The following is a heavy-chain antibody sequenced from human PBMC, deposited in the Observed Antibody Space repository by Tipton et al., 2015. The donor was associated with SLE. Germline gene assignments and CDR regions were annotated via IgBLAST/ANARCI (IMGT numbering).Heavy chain of an antibody. J-gene: IGHJ3*02. CDR3: ARELVWWGAFDI. CDR1: GFTFDDYA. CDR2: ISGSGGST. Sequence: QLVQSGGGLVQPGRSLRLSCAASGFTFDDYAMHWVRQAPGKGLEWVSAISGSGGSTYYADSVKGRFTISRDNSKNTLYLQMNSLRAEDTAVYYCARELVWWGAFDIWGQGTMVTVSS. V-gene: IGHV3-23*04. D-gene: IGHD2-21*01.